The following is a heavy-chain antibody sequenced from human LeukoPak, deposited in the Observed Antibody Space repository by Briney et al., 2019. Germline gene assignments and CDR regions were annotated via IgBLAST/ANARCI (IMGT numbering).Heavy chain of an antibody. D-gene: IGHD3-22*01. CDR2: IYYSGST. Sequence: SETLSLTCTVSGGSISSSSYYWGWIRQPPGKGLEWIGSIYYSGSTYYNPSLKSRVTISVDTSKNQFSLKLSSVTAADTAVYYCARDAHDSEVVITNNWFDPWGQGTLVTVSS. V-gene: IGHV4-39*02. CDR3: ARDAHDSEVVITNNWFDP. CDR1: GGSISSSSYY. J-gene: IGHJ5*02.